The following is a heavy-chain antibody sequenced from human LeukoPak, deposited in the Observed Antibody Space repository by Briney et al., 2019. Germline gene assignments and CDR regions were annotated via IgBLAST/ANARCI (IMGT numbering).Heavy chain of an antibody. CDR1: GYSFDYYW. V-gene: IGHV5-51*01. J-gene: IGHJ4*02. CDR2: IYPDDSDS. Sequence: PGESLKISCKASGYSFDYYWIAWVRQMSGKGLEGMGIIYPDDSDSTYCPSFQGQVTISVDKSINTAYLQWSSLKASNTAIYYWARVGSVTNFGVVSYYFDYWGQGTLVTVSS. D-gene: IGHD3-3*01. CDR3: ARVGSVTNFGVVSYYFDY.